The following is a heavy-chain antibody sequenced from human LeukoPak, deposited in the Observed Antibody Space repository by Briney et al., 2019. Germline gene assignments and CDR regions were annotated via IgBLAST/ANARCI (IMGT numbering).Heavy chain of an antibody. V-gene: IGHV1-18*01. Sequence: ASVKVSCKASGYTFTSYGISWVRQAPGQGLEGMGWISAYNGNTNYAQKLQGRVTMTTDTSTYTAYMELRSLRSDDTAVYYCARVECSSTSCYNVWFDPWGQGTLVSVSS. J-gene: IGHJ5*02. D-gene: IGHD2-2*02. CDR3: ARVECSSTSCYNVWFDP. CDR2: ISAYNGNT. CDR1: GYTFTSYG.